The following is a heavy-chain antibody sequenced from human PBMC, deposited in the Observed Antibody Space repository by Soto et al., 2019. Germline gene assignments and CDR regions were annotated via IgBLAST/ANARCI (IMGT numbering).Heavy chain of an antibody. CDR3: ARGSKGSSWYAYWFDP. Sequence: ASVKVSCKASGYTFTRYDINWVRQATGQGLEWMGWMNPNSGNTGYAQKFQGRVTMTRNTSISTAYMELSSLRSEDTAVYYCARGSKGSSWYAYWFDPWGQGTLVTVSS. D-gene: IGHD6-13*01. CDR1: GYTFTRYD. CDR2: MNPNSGNT. V-gene: IGHV1-8*01. J-gene: IGHJ5*02.